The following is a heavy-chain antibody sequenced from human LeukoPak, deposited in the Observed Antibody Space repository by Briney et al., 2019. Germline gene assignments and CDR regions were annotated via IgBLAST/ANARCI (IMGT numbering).Heavy chain of an antibody. D-gene: IGHD5-12*01. Sequence: GSLRLSCAASGFTFSDYYMSWIRQAPGKGLEWVSYISSSGNTIYYADSVKGRFTISRDNAKNSLYLQMNSLGAEDTAVYYCARDSGFGLFDYWGQGTLVTVSS. CDR3: ARDSGFGLFDY. CDR2: ISSSGNTI. CDR1: GFTFSDYY. J-gene: IGHJ4*02. V-gene: IGHV3-11*04.